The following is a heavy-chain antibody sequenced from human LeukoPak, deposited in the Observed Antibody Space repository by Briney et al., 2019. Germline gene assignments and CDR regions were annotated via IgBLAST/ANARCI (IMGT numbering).Heavy chain of an antibody. CDR3: AREGIFGVITVPAFDI. CDR1: GGSISSGSYY. V-gene: IGHV4-61*02. CDR2: IYTSGCT. J-gene: IGHJ3*02. Sequence: SETLSLTCTVSGGSISSGSYYWSSIRQPAGKGLEWIGRIYTSGCTIYNPSLKSRANISVDTSKNQFSLKLSSVTAADTAVYYCAREGIFGVITVPAFDIWGQGTMVTVSS. D-gene: IGHD3-3*01.